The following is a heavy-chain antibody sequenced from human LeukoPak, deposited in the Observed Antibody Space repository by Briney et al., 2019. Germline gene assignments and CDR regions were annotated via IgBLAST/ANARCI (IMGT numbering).Heavy chain of an antibody. CDR3: ARNFDSSGYYLAY. J-gene: IGHJ4*02. Sequence: SETLSLTCAVYGGSFSGYYWGCIRQPPGTGLEWIGEINYSENTNWIGEIKHSENTNYNPYLKSRVTISVDRSKNQFSLQLRSVTAADTAVYYCARNFDSSGYYLAYWGQGNLVTVSS. D-gene: IGHD3-22*01. V-gene: IGHV4-34*01. CDR2: IKHSENT. CDR1: GGSFSGYY.